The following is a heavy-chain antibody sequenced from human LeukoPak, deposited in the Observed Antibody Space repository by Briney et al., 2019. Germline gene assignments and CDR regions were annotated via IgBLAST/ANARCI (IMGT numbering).Heavy chain of an antibody. D-gene: IGHD3-10*01. J-gene: IGHJ5*02. CDR1: GGTFSSYA. CDR2: IIPIFGTA. V-gene: IGHV1-69*13. CDR3: ARPRYGSGSYYNSGGFDP. Sequence: ASVKVSCKASGGTFSSYAISWVRQAPGQGLEWMGGIIPIFGTANYAQKFQGRVTITADECTSTAYMELSSLRSEDTAVYYCARPRYGSGSYYNSGGFDPWGQGTLVTVSS.